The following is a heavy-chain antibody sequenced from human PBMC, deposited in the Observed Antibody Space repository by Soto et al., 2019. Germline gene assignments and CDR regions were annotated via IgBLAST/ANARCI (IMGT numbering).Heavy chain of an antibody. CDR1: VDSISSNTAA. J-gene: IGHJ6*02. V-gene: IGHV6-1*01. D-gene: IGHD1-1*01. Sequence: TCAISVDSISSNTAAWNWIRQSPSRGLEWLGRAYYRSQWYIDFASSVKSRLTINPDTSKNQISLHLKSVTPEDTAIYYCAREFEATSLDVWGPGTTVTV. CDR3: AREFEATSLDV. CDR2: AYYRSQWYI.